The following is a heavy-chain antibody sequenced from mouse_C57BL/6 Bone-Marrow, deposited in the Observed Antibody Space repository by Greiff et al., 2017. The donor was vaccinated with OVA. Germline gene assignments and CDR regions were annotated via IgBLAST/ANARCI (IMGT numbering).Heavy chain of an antibody. J-gene: IGHJ4*01. CDR2: IWRGGST. CDR1: GFSLTSYG. V-gene: IGHV2-5*01. CDR3: AKPSSGYYAMDY. D-gene: IGHD3-1*01. Sequence: VKLVESGPGLVQPSQSLSITCTVSGFSLTSYGVHWVRQSPGKGLEWLGVIWRGGSTDYNAAFMSRLSITKDNSKSQVFFKMNSLQADDTAIYYCAKPSSGYYAMDYWGQGTSVTVSS.